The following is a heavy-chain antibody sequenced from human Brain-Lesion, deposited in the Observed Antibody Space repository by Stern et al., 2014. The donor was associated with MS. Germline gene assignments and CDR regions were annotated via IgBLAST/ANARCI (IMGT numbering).Heavy chain of an antibody. J-gene: IGHJ4*02. V-gene: IGHV3-9*01. CDR1: GFTFDDYA. CDR2: ISWNSGTI. D-gene: IGHD1-14*01. CDR3: ARDITGSSAYFAY. Sequence: EVQLEESGGDLVQPGRSLRLSCAAFGFTFDDYAIHWVRQAPGKGLEWVAGISWNSGTIGYADSVKGRFTTSRDNAYSSLYLQMNSLRPEDTALYYCARDITGSSAYFAYWGQGTLVTVSS.